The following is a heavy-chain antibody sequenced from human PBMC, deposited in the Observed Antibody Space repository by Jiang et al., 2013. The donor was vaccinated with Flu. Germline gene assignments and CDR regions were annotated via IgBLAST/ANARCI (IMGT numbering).Heavy chain of an antibody. Sequence: VQLLESGGGLVQPGGSLRLSCAASGFTFSSYSMNWVRQAPGKGLEWVSYISSSSSTIYYADSVKGRFTISRDNAKNSLYLQMNSLRDEDTAVYYCARDLVDSYDSSGYSIDAFDIWGQGTMVTVS. CDR1: GFTFSSYS. V-gene: IGHV3-48*02. CDR3: ARDLVDSYDSSGYSIDAFDI. D-gene: IGHD3-22*01. CDR2: ISSSSSTI. J-gene: IGHJ3*02.